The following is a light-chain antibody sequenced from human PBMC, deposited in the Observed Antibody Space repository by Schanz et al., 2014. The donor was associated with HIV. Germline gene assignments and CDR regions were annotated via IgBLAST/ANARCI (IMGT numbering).Light chain of an antibody. V-gene: IGKV3-20*01. Sequence: EIVLTQSPGTLSLSPGERATLSCRASQSVSSSYLAWYQQKPGQAPRLLIYGASSRATGIPARFSGSGSGTAFTLTISSLQSEDFAVYFCQQYSNWPFTFGQGTRLEIK. CDR1: QSVSSSY. CDR3: QQYSNWPFT. CDR2: GAS. J-gene: IGKJ5*01.